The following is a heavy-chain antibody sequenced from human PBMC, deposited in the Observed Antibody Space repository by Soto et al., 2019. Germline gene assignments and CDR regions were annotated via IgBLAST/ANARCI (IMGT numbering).Heavy chain of an antibody. J-gene: IGHJ4*02. Sequence: PSETLSLTCTVSGGSISSSSYYWGWIRQPPGKGLEWIGSIYYSGSTYYNPSLKSRVTISVDTSKNQFSLKLSSVTAADTAVYYCARREQNWFFTFDYWGQGTLVTVSS. CDR1: GGSISSSSYY. D-gene: IGHD3-9*01. CDR3: ARREQNWFFTFDY. V-gene: IGHV4-39*01. CDR2: IYYSGST.